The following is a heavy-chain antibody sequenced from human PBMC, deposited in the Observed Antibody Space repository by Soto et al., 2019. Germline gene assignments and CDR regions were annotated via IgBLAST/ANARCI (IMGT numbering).Heavy chain of an antibody. D-gene: IGHD6-6*01. V-gene: IGHV1-69*13. CDR1: GGTFSSYA. CDR2: IIPIFGTA. CDR3: PTTFGQLGPHYYFDMDF. J-gene: IGHJ6*02. Sequence: GASVKVSCKASGGTFSSYAISWVRQAPGQGLEWMGGIIPIFGTANFAQKFQGRVTITADESTSTAYMELSSLRSEDTAVYYCPTTFGQLGPHYYFDMDFACQGTTVNVSS.